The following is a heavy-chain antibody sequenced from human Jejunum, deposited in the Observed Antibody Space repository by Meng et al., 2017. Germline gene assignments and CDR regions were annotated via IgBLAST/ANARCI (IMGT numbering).Heavy chain of an antibody. J-gene: IGHJ5*02. CDR2: IDYSGST. Sequence: GSLRLSCTVSGDSISSSAYYWGWIRQPPGKGLEWIGSIDYSGSTYYNPSLKSRVTISVDTSKNQFSLKVSSLTAADTAVYYCARDRMAVGWFAPWGQGTLVTVSS. D-gene: IGHD2-8*01. CDR3: ARDRMAVGWFAP. V-gene: IGHV4-39*07. CDR1: GDSISSSAYY.